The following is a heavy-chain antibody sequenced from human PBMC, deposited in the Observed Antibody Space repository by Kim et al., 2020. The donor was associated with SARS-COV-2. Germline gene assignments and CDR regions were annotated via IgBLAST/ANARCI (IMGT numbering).Heavy chain of an antibody. CDR1: GFTFSSYS. D-gene: IGHD3-22*01. Sequence: GGSLRLSCAASGFTFSSYSMNWVRQAPGKGLEWVSSISSSSSYIYYADSVKGRFTISRDNSKNSLYLQMNSLRAEDMAVYYCARVYGVGSGYYYGAFDIWGQGTMVTVSS. CDR3: ARVYGVGSGYYYGAFDI. J-gene: IGHJ3*02. V-gene: IGHV3-21*01. CDR2: ISSSSSYI.